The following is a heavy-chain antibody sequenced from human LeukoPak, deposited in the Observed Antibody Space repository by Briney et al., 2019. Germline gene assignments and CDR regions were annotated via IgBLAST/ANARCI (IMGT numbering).Heavy chain of an antibody. CDR2: ISSSSSYI. CDR1: GFTFSSYS. Sequence: GGSLRLSCAASGFTFSSYSMNWVRQAPGKGLEWVSTISSSSSYIYYADSVKGRFTTSRDNAKNSLYLQMNSLRAEDTAVYYCARDPPQSIAVAGIDFDYWGQGTLVTVSS. D-gene: IGHD6-19*01. J-gene: IGHJ4*02. CDR3: ARDPPQSIAVAGIDFDY. V-gene: IGHV3-21*01.